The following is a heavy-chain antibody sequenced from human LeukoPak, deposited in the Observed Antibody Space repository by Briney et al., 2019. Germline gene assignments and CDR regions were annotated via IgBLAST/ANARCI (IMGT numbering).Heavy chain of an antibody. CDR1: GFTFSSYG. CDR3: AKGARDSGSSRYDY. D-gene: IGHD1-26*01. J-gene: IGHJ4*02. V-gene: IGHV3-30*18. Sequence: GGSLRLSCAASGFTFSSYGMHWVRQAPGKGLEWVAVISYDGSNKYYADSVKGRFTISRDNSKNTLYLQMNSLRAEDTAVYYCAKGARDSGSSRYDYWGQGTLVTVSS. CDR2: ISYDGSNK.